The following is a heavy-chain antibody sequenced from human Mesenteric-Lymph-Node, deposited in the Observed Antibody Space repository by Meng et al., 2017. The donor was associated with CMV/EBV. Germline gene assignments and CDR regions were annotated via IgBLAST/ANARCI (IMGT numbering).Heavy chain of an antibody. D-gene: IGHD3-22*01. CDR3: ARSRHYDSSGYYYGSDY. CDR1: GFDFSSYT. J-gene: IGHJ4*02. CDR2: ISATSSFI. Sequence: LSLTCGASGFDFSSYTMTWVRQAPGKGLEWVSAISATSSFISYAESVKGRFTISRDNAKNSLYLQMNSLRAEDTALYYCARSRHYDSSGYYYGSDYWGQGTLVTVSS. V-gene: IGHV3-21*04.